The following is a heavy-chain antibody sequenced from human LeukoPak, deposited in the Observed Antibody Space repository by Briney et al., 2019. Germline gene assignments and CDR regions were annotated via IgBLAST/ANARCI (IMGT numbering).Heavy chain of an antibody. Sequence: PSETLSLTCTVSGGSISSSSYYWGWIRQPPGKGLEWIGNIYYSGSTNYDPSLKSRVTISVDKSKNQFSLKLSSVTAADTAVYYCARSDYGGAFDIWGQGTMVTVSS. CDR2: IYYSGST. J-gene: IGHJ3*02. D-gene: IGHD4-23*01. CDR1: GGSISSSSYY. V-gene: IGHV4-39*07. CDR3: ARSDYGGAFDI.